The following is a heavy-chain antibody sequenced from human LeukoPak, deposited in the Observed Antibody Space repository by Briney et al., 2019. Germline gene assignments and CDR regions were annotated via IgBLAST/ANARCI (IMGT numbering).Heavy chain of an antibody. V-gene: IGHV4-59*01. D-gene: IGHD5-18*01. CDR3: ARGDPADTAMVTS. J-gene: IGHJ4*02. CDR2: IYYSGST. CDR1: GGSISSYY. Sequence: PSETLSLTCTVSGGSISSYYWSWIRQPPGEGLEWIGYIYYSGSTNYNPSLKSRVTISVDTSKNQFSLKLSSVTAADTAVYYCARGDPADTAMVTSWGQGTLVTVSS.